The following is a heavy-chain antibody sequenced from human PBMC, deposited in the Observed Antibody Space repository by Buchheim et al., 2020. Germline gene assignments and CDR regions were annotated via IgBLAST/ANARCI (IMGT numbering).Heavy chain of an antibody. CDR3: ARESPGRITSFGVVIRNYGMDV. CDR2: ISYDGSNK. CDR1: GFTFSSYA. V-gene: IGHV3-30-3*01. D-gene: IGHD3-3*01. Sequence: QVQLLESGGGVVQPGRSLRLSCAASGFTFSSYAMHWVRQAPGKGLEWVAVISYDGSNKYYADSVKGRFTISRDNSKNTLYLHMNSLGAEDTAVYYCARESPGRITSFGVVIRNYGMDVWGQGTT. J-gene: IGHJ6*02.